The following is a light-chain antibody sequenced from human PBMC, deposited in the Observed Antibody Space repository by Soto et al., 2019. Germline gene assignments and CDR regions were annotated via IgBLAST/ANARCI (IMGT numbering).Light chain of an antibody. CDR3: QHYNIYSPWT. Sequence: IQMTQSPSTLSASVGDRVTLTCRASQSINAWLAWYQQKPGKAPKLLIYDASSLQSGVPSSFSGSGSGTEFTLTISGLQPDDFATYYCQHYNIYSPWTFGQGTKVEIK. J-gene: IGKJ1*01. V-gene: IGKV1-5*01. CDR2: DAS. CDR1: QSINAW.